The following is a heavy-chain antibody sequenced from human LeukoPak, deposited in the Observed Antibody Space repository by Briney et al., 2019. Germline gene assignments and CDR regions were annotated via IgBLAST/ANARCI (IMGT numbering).Heavy chain of an antibody. Sequence: ASVKVSCKASGYTFTGYYMHWVRQAPGQGLEWMGWVNPNSGDTNYVQKFQGRVTMTKDTSITTAYMELSRLRSDDTAVYYCARVAGGYNYVFDVWGQGTMVTVSS. J-gene: IGHJ3*01. CDR2: VNPNSGDT. CDR1: GYTFTGYY. D-gene: IGHD5-24*01. CDR3: ARVAGGYNYVFDV. V-gene: IGHV1-2*02.